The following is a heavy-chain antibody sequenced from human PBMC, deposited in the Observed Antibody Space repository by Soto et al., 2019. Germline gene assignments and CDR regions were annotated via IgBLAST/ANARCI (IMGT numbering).Heavy chain of an antibody. CDR3: AKDLTWGRPPDASDL. CDR2: VRGSTSSSI. J-gene: IGHJ3*01. D-gene: IGHD7-27*01. V-gene: IGHV3-23*01. Sequence: HPGGSLRLSCAASGFTFSSFALSWVRQVPGKGLEWVSTVRGSTSSSIYCAESVKGRFIISRDNSKNTVYLQMSSLRAEDTAVYYCAKDLTWGRPPDASDLWGQGPMVTLSS. CDR1: GFTFSSFA.